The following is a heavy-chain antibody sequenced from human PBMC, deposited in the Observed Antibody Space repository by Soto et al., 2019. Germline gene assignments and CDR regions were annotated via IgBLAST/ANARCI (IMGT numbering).Heavy chain of an antibody. Sequence: VQQVQSGAEVKKPGSSVKVSCKASGGTFSCYAISWVRQAPGQGLEWMGGIIPIFGTANYAQKFQGRVTITADESTSSAYMELSSLRSEDTAVYYCATGQYCGGDCYPQTDYWGQGTLVSVSS. J-gene: IGHJ4*02. CDR2: IIPIFGTA. CDR3: ATGQYCGGDCYPQTDY. V-gene: IGHV1-69*12. D-gene: IGHD2-21*02. CDR1: GGTFSCYA.